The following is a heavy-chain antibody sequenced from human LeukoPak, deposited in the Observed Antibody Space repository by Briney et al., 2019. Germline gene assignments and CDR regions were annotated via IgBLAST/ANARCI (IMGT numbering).Heavy chain of an antibody. Sequence: SVKVSCEASGGTFSSYAISWVRQAPGQGLEWMGGIIPIFGTANYAQKFQGRVTITTDESTSTAYMELSSLRSEDTAVYYCARGPTAHIVVVPAASAFDIWGQGTMVTVSS. CDR3: ARGPTAHIVVVPAASAFDI. D-gene: IGHD2-2*01. CDR1: GGTFSSYA. V-gene: IGHV1-69*05. J-gene: IGHJ3*02. CDR2: IIPIFGTA.